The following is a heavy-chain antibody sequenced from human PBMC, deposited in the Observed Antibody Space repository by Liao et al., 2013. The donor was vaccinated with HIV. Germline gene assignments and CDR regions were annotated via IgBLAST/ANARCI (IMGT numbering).Heavy chain of an antibody. D-gene: IGHD2-15*01. CDR3: AREGWELPDYYYYMDV. V-gene: IGHV4-61*02. Sequence: QVQLQESGPGLVKPSQTLSLTCTVSGGSLSSGGYYWSWIRQPAGKGLEWIGRIYSSGSTNYNPSLKSRVTISLDTSKHQFSLRLSSVTATDTAVYYCAREGWELPDYYYYMDVWGKGTTVTVSS. J-gene: IGHJ6*03. CDR1: GGSLSSGGYY. CDR2: IYSSGST.